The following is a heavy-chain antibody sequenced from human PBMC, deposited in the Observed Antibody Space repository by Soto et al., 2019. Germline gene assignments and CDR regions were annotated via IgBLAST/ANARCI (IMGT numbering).Heavy chain of an antibody. V-gene: IGHV3-23*01. CDR3: AKDRRDSGYEENFDY. D-gene: IGHD5-12*01. Sequence: GGSLRVSCAASGFTFSSYAMSWVRQAPGKGLEWVSAISGSGGSTYYADSVKGRFTISRDNSKNTLYLQMNSLRAEDTAVYYCAKDRRDSGYEENFDYWGQGTLVTVSS. CDR1: GFTFSSYA. CDR2: ISGSGGST. J-gene: IGHJ4*02.